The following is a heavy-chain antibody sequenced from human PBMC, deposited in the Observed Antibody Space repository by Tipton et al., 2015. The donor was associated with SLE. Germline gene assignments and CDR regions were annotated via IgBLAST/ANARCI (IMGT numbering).Heavy chain of an antibody. J-gene: IGHJ4*02. D-gene: IGHD2-15*01. Sequence: TLSLTCTVSGGSIRRHYWSWIRPPPWKGLGWLGYISYSETTNYNPSLKSRVTISVDTSKNQFSLKLRSVTAADTAVYYCAGAWQGYCSGGTCYVLDYWGQGTLVTVSS. CDR3: AGAWQGYCSGGTCYVLDY. CDR2: ISYSETT. CDR1: GGSIRRHY. V-gene: IGHV4-59*11.